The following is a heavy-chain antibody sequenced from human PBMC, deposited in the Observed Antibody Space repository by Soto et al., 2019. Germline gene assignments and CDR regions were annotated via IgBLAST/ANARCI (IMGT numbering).Heavy chain of an antibody. CDR3: ATTSRTQLVLPYFCYGMDV. CDR2: IIPIFGTA. V-gene: IGHV1-69*12. CDR1: GGTFSCYA. D-gene: IGHD6-6*01. Sequence: QVQLVQSGAEVKKPGSSVKVSCKASGGTFSCYAISWVRQAPGQGLEWMGGIIPIFGTANYAQKFQGRVTITADESTSTAYMELSSLRSEDTAVYYCATTSRTQLVLPYFCYGMDVWGQGTTVTVSS. J-gene: IGHJ6*02.